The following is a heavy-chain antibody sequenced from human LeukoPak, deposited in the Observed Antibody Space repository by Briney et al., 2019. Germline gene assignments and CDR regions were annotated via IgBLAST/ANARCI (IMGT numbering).Heavy chain of an antibody. D-gene: IGHD6-13*01. CDR3: ARGSFRSWYVDY. Sequence: SETLSLTCTVSGGSISSYYWSWLRQPPGKGLEWIGYIYYSGSTNYNPSLKSRVTISVDTSKNQFSLKLSSVTAADTAVYYCARGSFRSWYVDYWGQGTLVTVSS. J-gene: IGHJ4*02. CDR1: GGSISSYY. CDR2: IYYSGST. V-gene: IGHV4-59*01.